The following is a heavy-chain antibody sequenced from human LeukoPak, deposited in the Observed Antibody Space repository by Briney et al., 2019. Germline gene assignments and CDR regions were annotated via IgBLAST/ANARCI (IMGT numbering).Heavy chain of an antibody. D-gene: IGHD3-22*01. CDR1: GFTFSSYA. Sequence: GGSLRLSCAASGFTFSSYAMSWVRQAPGKGVEWVSAISGSGGSTYYADSVKGRFTISRDNSKNTLYLQMNSLRAEDTAVYYCAKDSSPHYYDSSGYEDYWGQGTLVTVSS. CDR3: AKDSSPHYYDSSGYEDY. CDR2: ISGSGGST. V-gene: IGHV3-23*01. J-gene: IGHJ4*02.